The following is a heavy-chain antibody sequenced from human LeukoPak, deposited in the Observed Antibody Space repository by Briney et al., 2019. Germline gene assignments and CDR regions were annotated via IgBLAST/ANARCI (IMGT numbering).Heavy chain of an antibody. Sequence: GGSLRLSCAASGFTLSSYAMSWVRQAPGKGLEWVSTITSGGSDTYYADSIKGRFTVSRDNSRNTLYLQMNSLRAEDTAVYYCAKDYSPITMVRGVIIEIYYMDVWGKGTTVTVSS. D-gene: IGHD3-10*01. CDR1: GFTLSSYA. V-gene: IGHV3-23*01. CDR3: AKDYSPITMVRGVIIEIYYMDV. CDR2: ITSGGSDT. J-gene: IGHJ6*03.